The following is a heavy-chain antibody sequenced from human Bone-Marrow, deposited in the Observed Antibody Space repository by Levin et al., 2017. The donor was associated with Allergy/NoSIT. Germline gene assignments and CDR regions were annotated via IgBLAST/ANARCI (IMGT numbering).Heavy chain of an antibody. CDR2: IYYSGST. CDR3: ARGSGWFNH. D-gene: IGHD6-19*01. J-gene: IGHJ4*02. CDR1: NGSISNHY. Sequence: SETLSLTCSVANGSISNHYWTWIRQSPGKGLEWIGYIYYSGSTNYNPSLKSRLTISLDTSKNQVSLRPSPVTAADSGIYFCARGSGWFNHWGQGTLVTVSS. V-gene: IGHV4-59*11.